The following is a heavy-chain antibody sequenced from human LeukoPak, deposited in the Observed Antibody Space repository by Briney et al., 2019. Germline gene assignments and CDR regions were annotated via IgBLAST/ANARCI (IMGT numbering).Heavy chain of an antibody. J-gene: IGHJ4*02. Sequence: PGGSLRLSCAASGFTFSDYFMSWIRQAPGKGLEWLSHISSSGTGYHTDSVKGRATISRDNAKNSLYLQMTSLRAEDTAVYYCARPAYCGGNCYYFPDYWGQGTLVTVSS. D-gene: IGHD2-21*02. CDR1: GFTFSDYF. CDR3: ARPAYCGGNCYYFPDY. V-gene: IGHV3-11*04. CDR2: ISSSGTG.